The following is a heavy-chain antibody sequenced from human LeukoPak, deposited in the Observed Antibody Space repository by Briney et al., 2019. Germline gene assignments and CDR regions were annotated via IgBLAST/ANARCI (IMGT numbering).Heavy chain of an antibody. V-gene: IGHV1-8*01. Sequence: ASVKVSCKASEYTFTSYDINWVRQATGQGLEWMGWMNPNSGNTGYAQNFQGRVTMSRNTSISTAYMELSSLRSDDTAVYWCARSNRYSSGNWYFDLWGRGTLVTVSS. D-gene: IGHD5-18*01. CDR1: EYTFTSYD. CDR2: MNPNSGNT. CDR3: ARSNRYSSGNWYFDL. J-gene: IGHJ2*01.